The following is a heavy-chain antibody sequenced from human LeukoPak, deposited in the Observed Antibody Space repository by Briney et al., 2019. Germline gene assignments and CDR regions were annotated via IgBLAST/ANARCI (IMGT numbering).Heavy chain of an antibody. Sequence: SETLSLTCTVSGGSISSSTYYWGWIRQPPGKGLEWIGSIYYTGSTYYNPSFKSRVTISVDTSKNQFSLKLSSVTAADTAVYYCARSGAAAGRGYYFDYWGQGTLVTVSS. V-gene: IGHV4-39*01. D-gene: IGHD6-13*01. CDR1: GGSISSSTYY. J-gene: IGHJ4*02. CDR2: IYYTGST. CDR3: ARSGAAAGRGYYFDY.